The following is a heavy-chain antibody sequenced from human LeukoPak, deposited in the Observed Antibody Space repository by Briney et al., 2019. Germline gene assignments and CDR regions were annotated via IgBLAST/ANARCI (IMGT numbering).Heavy chain of an antibody. D-gene: IGHD3-22*01. J-gene: IGHJ4*02. Sequence: SETLSLTCAVYGGSFSDYYWNWIRQPPGKGLEWIGEINHSGSTSYNPSLESRVTISVDTSKNQFSLKLSSVTAADTAVYYCARVPYYYDSSGYYNNFDYWGQGTLVTVSS. V-gene: IGHV4-34*01. CDR3: ARVPYYYDSSGYYNNFDY. CDR2: INHSGST. CDR1: GGSFSDYY.